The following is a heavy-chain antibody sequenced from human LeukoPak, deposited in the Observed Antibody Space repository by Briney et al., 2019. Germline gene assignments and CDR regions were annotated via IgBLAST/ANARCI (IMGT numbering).Heavy chain of an antibody. D-gene: IGHD4-17*01. CDR2: IDGDGSGT. V-gene: IGHV3-74*01. CDR3: ATVFDY. CDR1: GLTFSNHW. J-gene: IGHJ4*02. Sequence: GGSLRLSCAASGLTFSNHWMHWVCQAPGKGLVWVSRIDGDGSGTSYADSVKGRFTIPRDNAKNTSYLQMDSLRAEDSAVYYCATVFDYWGQGTLVTVSS.